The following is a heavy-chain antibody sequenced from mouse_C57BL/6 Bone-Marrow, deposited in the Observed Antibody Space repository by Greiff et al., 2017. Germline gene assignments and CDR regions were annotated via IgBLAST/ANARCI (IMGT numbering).Heavy chain of an antibody. CDR1: GYTFTSYW. Sequence: QVQLQQPGAELVKPGASVKLSCKASGYTFTSYWMQWVKQRPGQGLEWIGEIYPRSGNTYYNEKFKGKATLTADKSSSTAYMELRSLTSEDSAVYFCARNRYYYGSPWFAYWGQGTLVTVSA. D-gene: IGHD1-1*01. CDR2: IYPRSGNT. V-gene: IGHV1-81*01. CDR3: ARNRYYYGSPWFAY. J-gene: IGHJ3*01.